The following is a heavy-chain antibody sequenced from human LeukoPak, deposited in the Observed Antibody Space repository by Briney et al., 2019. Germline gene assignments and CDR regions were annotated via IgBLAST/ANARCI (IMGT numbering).Heavy chain of an antibody. CDR1: GFTFSSYS. D-gene: IGHD6-19*01. V-gene: IGHV3-21*01. J-gene: IGHJ4*02. Sequence: PGRSLRLSCAASGFTFSSYSMNWVRQAPGKGLEWVSSISSSSSYIYYADSVKGRFTISRDNAKNSLYLQMNSLRAEDTAVYYCARVMYSSGWSHYWGQGTLVTVSS. CDR3: ARVMYSSGWSHY. CDR2: ISSSSSYI.